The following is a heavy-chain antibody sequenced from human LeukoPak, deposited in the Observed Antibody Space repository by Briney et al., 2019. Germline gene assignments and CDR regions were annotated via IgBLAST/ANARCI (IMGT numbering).Heavy chain of an antibody. J-gene: IGHJ4*02. D-gene: IGHD6-13*01. V-gene: IGHV4-38-2*02. CDR1: GYSISSGYY. CDR2: IYHSGST. CDR3: ARVAVVAAGADY. Sequence: SETLSLTCTVSGYSISSGYYWGWIRQPPGKGLEWIGSIYHSGSTYYNPSLKSRVTISVDTSKNQFSLKLSSVTAADPAVYYCARVAVVAAGADYWGQGTLVTVSS.